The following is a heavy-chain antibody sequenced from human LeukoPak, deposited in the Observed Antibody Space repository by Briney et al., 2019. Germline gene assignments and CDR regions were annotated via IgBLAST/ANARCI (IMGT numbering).Heavy chain of an antibody. J-gene: IGHJ4*02. D-gene: IGHD6-13*01. CDR3: ARGPLIAAAGTW. CDR2: ISAYNGNT. V-gene: IGHV1-18*01. Sequence: ASVKVSYKASAHTFTSYGISWVRQAPGQGLEWMGWISAYNGNTNYAQKLQGRVTMTTDTSTSTAYMELRSLRSDDTAVYYCARGPLIAAAGTWWGQGTLVTVSS. CDR1: AHTFTSYG.